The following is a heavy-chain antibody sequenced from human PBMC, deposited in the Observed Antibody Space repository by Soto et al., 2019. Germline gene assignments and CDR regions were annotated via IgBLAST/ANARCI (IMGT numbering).Heavy chain of an antibody. CDR2: IYWNDDK. CDR1: GFSLSTSGVG. V-gene: IGHV2-5*01. D-gene: IGHD6-19*01. J-gene: IGHJ5*02. CDR3: AHCTVAGTRRYWLGFDP. Sequence: SGPTLVNPTQTLTLTCTLSGFSLSTSGVGVGWIRQPPGKALEWLALIYWNDDKRYSPSLKSRLTITKDTFKNQVVLTMTNMDPVDTATYYCAHCTVAGTRRYWLGFDPWGQGTLVTVSS.